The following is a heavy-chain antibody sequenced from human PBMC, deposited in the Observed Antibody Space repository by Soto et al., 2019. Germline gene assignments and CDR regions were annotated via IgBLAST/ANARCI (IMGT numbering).Heavy chain of an antibody. D-gene: IGHD1-26*01. Sequence: SESLALACPVSGDSVRSRNYYWSWIRQAPGTGLEWIGYVYDSVNYDSGRTNYNPSLQSRVTISMDTSKNQLSLKLTSMTAADTAVYYCARDMHAGFTHYFDPWGQGTLVTVSS. CDR2: VYDSVNYDSGRT. V-gene: IGHV4-61*01. CDR3: ARDMHAGFTHYFDP. CDR1: GDSVRSRNYY. J-gene: IGHJ5*02.